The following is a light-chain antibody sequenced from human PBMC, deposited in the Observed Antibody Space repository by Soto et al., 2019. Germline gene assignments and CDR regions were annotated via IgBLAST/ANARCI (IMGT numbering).Light chain of an antibody. CDR2: GVS. J-gene: IGKJ1*01. CDR3: QQYNNWPQT. V-gene: IGKV3-15*01. Sequence: EVVLTQSPGTLSLSPGERATLSCRASQTVSSVHLAWYQQRPGQAPRLLIYGVSTRATGIPARFTGSGSGRQFTLTISSLQSEDFAVYYCQQYNNWPQTFGQGTKVDIK. CDR1: QTVSSVH.